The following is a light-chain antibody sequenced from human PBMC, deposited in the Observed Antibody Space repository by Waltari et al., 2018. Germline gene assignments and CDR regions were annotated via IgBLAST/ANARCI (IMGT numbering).Light chain of an antibody. J-gene: IGKJ1*01. CDR2: WAS. CDR3: QQYYDTPPT. CDR1: QSVSDHVNNKNY. V-gene: IGKV4-1*01. Sequence: DIVMTQSPDSLTVSPGERATINCRSSQSVSDHVNNKNYLAWYRQKPGQPPKLIISWASTREFGVPDRFSGSGSGTEFTLTISSLQPEDVAVYYCQQYYDTPPTFGQGTKVEIK.